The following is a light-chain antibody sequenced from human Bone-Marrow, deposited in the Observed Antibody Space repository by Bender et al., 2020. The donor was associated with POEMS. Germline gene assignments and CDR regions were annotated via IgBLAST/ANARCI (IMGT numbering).Light chain of an antibody. V-gene: IGLV2-14*01. CDR2: EDT. CDR1: SSDVGGYNY. J-gene: IGLJ3*02. CDR3: LSYSGSSTWV. Sequence: QSALTQPASVSGSPGQSITISCTGTSSDVGGYNYVSWYQQHPGQAPKLLISEDTKRPSEISERFSGSKSGNTASLTISGLEADDEADYYCLSYSGSSTWVFGGGTHVSVL.